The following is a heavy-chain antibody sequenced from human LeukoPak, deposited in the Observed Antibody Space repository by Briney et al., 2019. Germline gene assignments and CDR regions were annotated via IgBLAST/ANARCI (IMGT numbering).Heavy chain of an antibody. CDR3: ARDGYSGSSLFDY. V-gene: IGHV4-59*11. J-gene: IGHJ4*02. Sequence: PSETLSLTCTVSGGSFHSHFWSWIRQPPGKGLECIGYIHSTGSTNYNPSLKSRVTISVDTSRNQFSLKLSSVTAADTAVYYCARDGYSGSSLFDYWGQGALVTVSS. CDR1: GGSFHSHF. CDR2: IHSTGST. D-gene: IGHD1-26*01.